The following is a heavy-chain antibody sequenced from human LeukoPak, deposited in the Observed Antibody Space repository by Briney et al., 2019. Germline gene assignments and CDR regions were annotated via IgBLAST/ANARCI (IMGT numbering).Heavy chain of an antibody. J-gene: IGHJ4*02. D-gene: IGHD2-8*01. CDR3: AGAPKYADFNC. Sequence: GGSLRLSCAASGFTFSSYWMSWVRQAPGKGLEWVANIKQDGSKKFYVDSVKGRFTISRDNAKNSLYLQMNSLRAEDSAIYYCAGAPKYADFNCWGRGTLLTVSS. CDR2: IKQDGSKK. V-gene: IGHV3-7*01. CDR1: GFTFSSYW.